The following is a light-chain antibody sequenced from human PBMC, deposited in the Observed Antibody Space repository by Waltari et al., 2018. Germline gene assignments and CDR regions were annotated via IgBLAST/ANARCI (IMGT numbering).Light chain of an antibody. Sequence: QSALTQPASVSGSPGQSITISCTGTSSDVGYNYVSWYQQFPGKAPKLVIYDVSHRPSVFSNRFSGSRSGNTASLTIAGLPAEDEADYLCSSYIPSSTLFGGGTKLTVL. V-gene: IGLV2-14*01. J-gene: IGLJ2*01. CDR3: SSYIPSSTL. CDR1: SSDVGYNY. CDR2: DVS.